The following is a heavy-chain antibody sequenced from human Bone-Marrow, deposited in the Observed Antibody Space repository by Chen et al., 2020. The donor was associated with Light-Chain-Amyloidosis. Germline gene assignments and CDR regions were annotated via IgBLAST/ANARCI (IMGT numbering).Heavy chain of an antibody. V-gene: IGHV3-7*01. CDR1: GFPFVPYW. Sequence: EGQRVESGGDWVQPGGSLGLSWAAPGFPFVPYWMSWVRQTPGKGLEWVANINQGGSAKYYVDSVKGRFTISRDNAKNSLYLQMNSLRAEDTAVYYCARDPGIASAGTVGHFDFWGQGTLVTVSS. J-gene: IGHJ4*02. D-gene: IGHD6-13*01. CDR2: INQGGSAK. CDR3: ARDPGIASAGTVGHFDF.